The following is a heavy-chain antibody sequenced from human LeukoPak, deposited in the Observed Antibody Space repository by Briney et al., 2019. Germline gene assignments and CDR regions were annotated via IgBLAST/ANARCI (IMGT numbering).Heavy chain of an antibody. CDR2: IYYSGST. J-gene: IGHJ4*02. V-gene: IGHV4-39*01. CDR3: ASLRRGLDGDYVGY. D-gene: IGHD4-17*01. Sequence: SETLSLTCTVSGGSISSSSYYWGRIRQPPGKGLEWIGSIYYSGSTYYNPSLKSRVTISVDTSKNQFSLKLSSVTAADTAVYYCASLRRGLDGDYVGYWGQETLVTVSS. CDR1: GGSISSSSYY.